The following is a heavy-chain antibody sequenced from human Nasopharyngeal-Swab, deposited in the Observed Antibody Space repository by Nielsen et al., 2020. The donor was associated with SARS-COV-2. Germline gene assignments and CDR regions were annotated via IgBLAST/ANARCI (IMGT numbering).Heavy chain of an antibody. CDR1: GFTFSSYA. D-gene: IGHD5-12*01. V-gene: IGHV3-64D*06. Sequence: GGSLRLSCSASGFTFSSYAMHWVRQAPGKGLEYVSAISSNGGSTYYADSVKGRFTISRDNSKNTLYLQMSSLRAEDTAVYYCVTGDIVATGDYYYGMDVRGQGTTVTVSS. J-gene: IGHJ6*02. CDR2: ISSNGGST. CDR3: VTGDIVATGDYYYGMDV.